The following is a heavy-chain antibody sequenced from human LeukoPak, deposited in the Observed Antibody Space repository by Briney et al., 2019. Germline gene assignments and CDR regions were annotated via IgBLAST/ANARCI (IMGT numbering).Heavy chain of an antibody. CDR1: GGSFSGYY. CDR3: ARVRDGYNSFDY. D-gene: IGHD5-24*01. J-gene: IGHJ4*02. CDR2: INHSGST. V-gene: IGHV4-34*01. Sequence: SETLSLTCAVYGGSFSGYYWSWIRQPPGKGLEWIGEINHSGSTNYNPSLKGRVTISVDTSKNQFSLKLSSVTAADTAVYYCARVRDGYNSFDYWGQGTLVTVSS.